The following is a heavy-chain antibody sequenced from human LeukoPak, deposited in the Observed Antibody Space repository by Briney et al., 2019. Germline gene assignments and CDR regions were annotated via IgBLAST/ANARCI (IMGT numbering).Heavy chain of an antibody. J-gene: IGHJ6*03. D-gene: IGHD2-2*02. CDR3: ARGRLYKGLPNYYYMDV. Sequence: ASVKVSCKASGYTFTGYYMHWVRQAPGQGLEWMGWISAYNGNTNYAQKLQGGVTMTTDTSTSTAYMELRSLRSDDTAVYYCARGRLYKGLPNYYYMDVWGKGTTVTVSS. CDR1: GYTFTGYY. V-gene: IGHV1-18*04. CDR2: ISAYNGNT.